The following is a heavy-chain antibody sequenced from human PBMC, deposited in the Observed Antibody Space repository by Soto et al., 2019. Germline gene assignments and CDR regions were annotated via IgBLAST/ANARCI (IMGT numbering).Heavy chain of an antibody. V-gene: IGHV4-4*02. J-gene: IGHJ4*02. D-gene: IGHD5-18*01. CDR1: DGSISTANW. CDR3: VREGGYSYDC. Sequence: HVLLQESGPRLVEPSGTLSLTCAVSDGSISTANWWSWVRQSPGKGLEWIGEIYHGGSTNYNPSLKSRVTMSVDRSKNQFSLRLSSVTAADTAFYYCVREGGYSYDCWSQGTLVTVSS. CDR2: IYHGGST.